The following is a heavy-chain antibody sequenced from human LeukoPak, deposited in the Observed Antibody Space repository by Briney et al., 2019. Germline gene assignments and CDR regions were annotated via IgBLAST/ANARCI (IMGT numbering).Heavy chain of an antibody. J-gene: IGHJ4*02. CDR2: IRSKDYGGTT. CDR3: TRVVHGYSYGSGDY. Sequence: GGSLRLSCTASGFTFGDYAMSCFRQALGKGLEWVSFIRSKDYGGTTEYAASVNGRFTISRDDSKSIAYLQMNNLQTEDTAVYYCTRVVHGYSYGSGDYWGQGTLVTVSS. D-gene: IGHD5-18*01. V-gene: IGHV3-49*03. CDR1: GFTFGDYA.